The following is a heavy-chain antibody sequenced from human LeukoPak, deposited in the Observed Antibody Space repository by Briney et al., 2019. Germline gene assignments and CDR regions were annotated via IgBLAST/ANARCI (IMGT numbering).Heavy chain of an antibody. CDR3: AKGALRTAIDY. CDR1: GFTFSSYS. V-gene: IGHV3-21*04. D-gene: IGHD4-17*01. CDR2: ISSSSSYM. Sequence: GGSLRLSCAASGFTFSSYSMNWVRQAPGKGLEWVSSISSSSSYMYYADSVKGRFTISRDNSKNTLYLQMNSLRAEDTAIYYCAKGALRTAIDYWGQGTLVTVSS. J-gene: IGHJ4*02.